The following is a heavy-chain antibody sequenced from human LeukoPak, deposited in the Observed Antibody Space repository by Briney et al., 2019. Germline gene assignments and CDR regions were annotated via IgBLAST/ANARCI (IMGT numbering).Heavy chain of an antibody. CDR3: ARVSSLNDFRIVGATTSFDY. CDR1: GGSISTSSNS. CDR2: IYYSGST. V-gene: IGHV4-39*01. Sequence: PSETLSLTCTVSGGSISTSSNSWGWIRQPPGKGLECIGSIYYSGSTDYNPSLKSRVTISVDSSKNQFSLKLSSVTATDTAVYYCARVSSLNDFRIVGATTSFDYWGQGTLVTVSS. D-gene: IGHD1-26*01. J-gene: IGHJ4*02.